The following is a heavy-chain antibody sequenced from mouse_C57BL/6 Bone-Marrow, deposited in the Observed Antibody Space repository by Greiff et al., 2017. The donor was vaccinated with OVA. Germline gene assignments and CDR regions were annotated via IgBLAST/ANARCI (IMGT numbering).Heavy chain of an antibody. V-gene: IGHV5-9-1*02. CDR1: GFTFSSYA. Sequence: EVNLVESGEGLVKPGGSLKLSCAASGFTFSSYAMSWVRQTPEKRLEWVAYISSGGDYIYYADTVKGRFTISRDNARNTLYLQMSSLKSEDTAMYYCTSPTQLSYYAMDYWGQGTSVTVSS. J-gene: IGHJ4*01. CDR3: TSPTQLSYYAMDY. D-gene: IGHD2-10*01. CDR2: ISSGGDYI.